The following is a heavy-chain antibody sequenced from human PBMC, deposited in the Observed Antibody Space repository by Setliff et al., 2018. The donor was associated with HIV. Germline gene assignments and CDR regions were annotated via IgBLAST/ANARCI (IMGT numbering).Heavy chain of an antibody. J-gene: IGHJ1*01. CDR3: AGGWSESTSVVQVEYFHS. D-gene: IGHD5-18*01. V-gene: IGHV1-69*10. Sequence: VKVSCKASGGNFNNYAITWVRQAPGQGLEWMGGIIPIVNIANYAQKFQGRVIITADKSTSTDYMEVRSLRSEDTAMYFCAGGWSESTSVVQVEYFHSWGLGTLVTVSS. CDR1: GGNFNNYA. CDR2: IIPIVNIA.